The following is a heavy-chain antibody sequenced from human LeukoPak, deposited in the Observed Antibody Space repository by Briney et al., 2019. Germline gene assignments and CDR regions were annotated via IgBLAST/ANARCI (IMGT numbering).Heavy chain of an antibody. CDR3: ARRMSRISTSMDV. J-gene: IGHJ6*02. CDR2: ISGSGGST. CDR1: GFTFSSYA. D-gene: IGHD3-3*01. V-gene: IGHV3-23*01. Sequence: GGSLRLSCAASGFTFSSYAMSWVRQAPGKGLEWVSAISGSGGSTYYADSVKGRFTISRDNSKNTLYLQMNSLKVEDTAVYYCARRMSRISTSMDVWGQGTTVTVSS.